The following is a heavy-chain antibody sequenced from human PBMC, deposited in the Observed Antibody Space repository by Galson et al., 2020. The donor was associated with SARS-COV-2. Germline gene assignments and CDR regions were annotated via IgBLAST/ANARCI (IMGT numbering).Heavy chain of an antibody. CDR3: ARESGSYRGLYYYYYMDV. Sequence: ELDAGGSLRLSCAASGFTFSSYAMHWVRQAPGKGLEWVAVISYDGSNKYYADSVKGRFTISRDNSKNTLYLQMNSLRAEDTAVYYCARESGSYRGLYYYYYMDVWGKGTTVTISS. CDR1: GFTFSSYA. V-gene: IGHV3-30*04. CDR2: ISYDGSNK. J-gene: IGHJ6*03. D-gene: IGHD1-26*01.